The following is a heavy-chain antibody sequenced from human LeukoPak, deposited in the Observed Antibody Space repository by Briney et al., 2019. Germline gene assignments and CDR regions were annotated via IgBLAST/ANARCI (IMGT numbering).Heavy chain of an antibody. V-gene: IGHV3-23*01. CDR2: ISGSGGST. CDR1: GFTFSSYA. CDR3: AKANFDWLLETYYFDY. D-gene: IGHD3-9*01. J-gene: IGHJ4*02. Sequence: GSLRLSCAASGFTFSSYAMSWVRQAPGKGLEWVSAISGSGGSTYYADSVKGRFTISRDNSKNTLYLQMNSLRAEDTAVYYCAKANFDWLLETYYFDYWGQGTLVTVSS.